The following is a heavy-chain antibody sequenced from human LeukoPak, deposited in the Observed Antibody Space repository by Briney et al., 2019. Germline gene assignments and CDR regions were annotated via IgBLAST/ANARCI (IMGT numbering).Heavy chain of an antibody. J-gene: IGHJ4*02. D-gene: IGHD2-15*01. CDR2: ISVSGNT. CDR1: GFTFDDFT. V-gene: IGHV3-23*01. Sequence: GGSLRLSCAASGFTFDDFTMSWVRQGPGKGLEWVSAISVSGNTYHADSVKGRFTISRDSYKNTLYLQMNSLRAEDAAVYYCAKAPVTTCSGAYCYPFDYWGQGTLVTVSS. CDR3: AKAPVTTCSGAYCYPFDY.